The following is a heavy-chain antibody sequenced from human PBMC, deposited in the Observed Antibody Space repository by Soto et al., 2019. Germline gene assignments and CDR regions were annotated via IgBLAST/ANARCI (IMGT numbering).Heavy chain of an antibody. Sequence: PSETLSLTCIVSGASVTSYTWSWVRQPANKGLEWIGRVFSSVSATYNPSLKSRVSISMDTAENRISLKLDSVTAADAGVYFCARDGMTTGDTWGPGTLVTVSS. J-gene: IGHJ4*02. D-gene: IGHD2-21*02. CDR2: VFSSVSA. V-gene: IGHV4-4*07. CDR1: GASVTSYT. CDR3: ARDGMTTGDT.